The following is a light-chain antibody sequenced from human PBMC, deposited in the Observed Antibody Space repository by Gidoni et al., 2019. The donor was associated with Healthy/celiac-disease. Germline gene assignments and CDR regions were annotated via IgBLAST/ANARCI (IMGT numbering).Light chain of an antibody. V-gene: IGKV2-28*01. CDR1: QSLLHSNGYNY. CDR2: LGS. J-gene: IGKJ1*01. CDR3: MQALQTPLT. Sequence: DIVMTKSPLSLPVTPGEPPSISCRSSQSLLHSNGYNYLDWYLQKPGQSPQLLIYLGSNRASGVPDRFSGSGSGTDFTLKISRVEAEDVGVYYCMQALQTPLTFGQGTKVEIK.